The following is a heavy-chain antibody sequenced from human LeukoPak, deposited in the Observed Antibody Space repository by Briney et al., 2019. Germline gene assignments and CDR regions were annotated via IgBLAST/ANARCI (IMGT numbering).Heavy chain of an antibody. CDR2: FDPEDGET. V-gene: IGHV1-24*01. CDR3: ARERGDGYNYSF. D-gene: IGHD5-24*01. Sequence: GASVKVSCKVSGYTLTELSMHWVRQAPGKGLEWMGGFDPEDGETIYAQKFQGRVAITADKSTSTAYMELSSLRSEDTAVYYCARERGDGYNYSFWGQGTLVTVSS. J-gene: IGHJ4*02. CDR1: GYTLTELS.